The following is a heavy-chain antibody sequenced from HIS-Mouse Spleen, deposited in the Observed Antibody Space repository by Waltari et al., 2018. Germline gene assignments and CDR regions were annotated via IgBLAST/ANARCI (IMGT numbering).Heavy chain of an antibody. J-gene: IGHJ3*02. V-gene: IGHV3-30*18. Sequence: QVQLVESGGGVVQPGRSLRLSCAASGFTFSSYGMHWVRQAPGKGVELVAVISYDGSNKYYADSVKGRFTISRYNSKNTLYLQMNSLRAEDTAVYYCAKDRLYDSSGYYFDAFDIWGQGTMVTVSS. CDR1: GFTFSSYG. CDR3: AKDRLYDSSGYYFDAFDI. D-gene: IGHD3-22*01. CDR2: ISYDGSNK.